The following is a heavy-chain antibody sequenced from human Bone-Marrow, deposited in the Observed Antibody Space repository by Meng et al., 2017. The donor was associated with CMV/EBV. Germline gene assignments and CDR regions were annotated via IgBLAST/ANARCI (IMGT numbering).Heavy chain of an antibody. CDR2: IYYSGSA. CDR1: GGSISSYY. J-gene: IGHJ4*02. V-gene: IGHV4-59*01. CDR3: ARGRLGGAARPRFVDY. Sequence: GSLRLSCTVSGGSISSYYWSWIRQPPGKGLEWIGYIYYSGSAKYNPSLKSRVTISVDTSKNQFSLKVTSVTAADTAVYYCARGRLGGAARPRFVDYWGQGTLVTVSS. D-gene: IGHD6-6*01.